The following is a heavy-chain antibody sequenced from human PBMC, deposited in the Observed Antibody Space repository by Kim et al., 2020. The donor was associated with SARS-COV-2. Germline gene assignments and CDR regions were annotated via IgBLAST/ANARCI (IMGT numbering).Heavy chain of an antibody. CDR1: GFTFGDYA. D-gene: IGHD3-10*01. J-gene: IGHJ4*02. CDR2: ISWNSGSI. Sequence: GGSLRLSCAASGFTFGDYAMHWVRQAPGKGLEWVSGISWNSGSIGYADSVKGRFTISRDNAKNSLYLQMNSLRAEDTALYYCAMGILHRLWFGESRFDYWGQGTLVTVSS. CDR3: AMGILHRLWFGESRFDY. V-gene: IGHV3-9*01.